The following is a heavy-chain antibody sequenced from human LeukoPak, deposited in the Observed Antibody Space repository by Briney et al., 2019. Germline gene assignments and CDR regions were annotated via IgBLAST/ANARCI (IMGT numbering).Heavy chain of an antibody. Sequence: SETLSLTCTVSGGSIRNYYWSWIRQPPGKGLEWIGYIYYSGSTNYNPSLKSRVTISVDTSKNQFSLKLSSVTAADTAVYYCARLPLRPPDYFDYWGQGTLVTVSS. V-gene: IGHV4-59*08. CDR1: GGSIRNYY. D-gene: IGHD2-2*01. CDR2: IYYSGST. CDR3: ARLPLRPPDYFDY. J-gene: IGHJ4*02.